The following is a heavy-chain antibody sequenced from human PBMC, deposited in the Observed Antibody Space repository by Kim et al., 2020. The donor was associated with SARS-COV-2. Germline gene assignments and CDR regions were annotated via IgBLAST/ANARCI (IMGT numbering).Heavy chain of an antibody. CDR1: GVSFSNCA. CDR3: SNAPARGSIFEQ. CDR2: IGVGGDGI. V-gene: IGHV3-23*01. Sequence: GGSLRLSCVVSGVSFSNCAMSWVRQAPGKGLEWVARIGVGGDGIVYADSVRGRFTISEDNSENTVYLQMNSLRADDTAVYFCSNAPARGSIFEQWGQGTLVSVSS. D-gene: IGHD3-10*01. J-gene: IGHJ4*02.